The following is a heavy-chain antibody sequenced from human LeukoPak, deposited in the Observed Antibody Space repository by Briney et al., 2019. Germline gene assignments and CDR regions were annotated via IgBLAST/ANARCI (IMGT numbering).Heavy chain of an antibody. Sequence: PGGSLRVSCAASGFTFSSYWMHWVRQVPGKGLVWVSRINSDGSSTSYADSVKGRFTISRDNAKNTLYLQMNSLRPEDTGVYFCAKPSGNCVDYWGQGALVTVSS. CDR3: AKPSGNCVDY. V-gene: IGHV3-74*01. CDR1: GFTFSSYW. J-gene: IGHJ4*02. CDR2: INSDGSST. D-gene: IGHD1-26*01.